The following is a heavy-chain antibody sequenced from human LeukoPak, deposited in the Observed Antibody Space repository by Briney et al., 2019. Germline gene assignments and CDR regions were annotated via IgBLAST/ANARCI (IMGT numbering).Heavy chain of an antibody. J-gene: IGHJ4*02. CDR1: GYTFTNYG. CDR3: ARAIAAPPDFDY. Sequence: VASVKVSCKGSGYTFTNYGITWVRQAPGQGLEWMGWISAYNGNTKYAPKLQGRVTMTTDTSTSTAYMELRSLRSDDTAVYYCARAIAAPPDFDYWGQGTLVTVSS. V-gene: IGHV1-18*01. D-gene: IGHD6-6*01. CDR2: ISAYNGNT.